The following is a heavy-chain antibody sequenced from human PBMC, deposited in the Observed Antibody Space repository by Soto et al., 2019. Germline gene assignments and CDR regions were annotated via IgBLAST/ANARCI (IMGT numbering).Heavy chain of an antibody. V-gene: IGHV4-59*01. J-gene: IGHJ6*02. CDR2: IYYSGST. D-gene: IGHD6-13*01. CDR3: ARDAVAEPYYYYYGMEV. CDR1: GGSISSYY. Sequence: SETLSLTCTVSGGSISSYYWSCIRQPPGKGLEGIGYIYYSGSTNYNPSLKSRVTISVDTSKNQFSLKLSSVTAADTAVYYCARDAVAEPYYYYYGMEVWGQGTTVTVSS.